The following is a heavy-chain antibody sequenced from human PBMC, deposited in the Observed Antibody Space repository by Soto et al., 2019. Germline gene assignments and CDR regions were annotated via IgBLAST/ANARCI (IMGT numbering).Heavy chain of an antibody. Sequence: EVQLEESGGGLVQPGGSLRLSCTPSGLSVNNNYIRWVRHAPGKGLEWVAVIYRGGDTYYADSVKDRFTISRDSSKNTVYRQMNDLRDEDTAVYHCVRCHWNGPNDYLGQGTLVTVSS. J-gene: IGHJ4*02. V-gene: IGHV3-66*01. CDR3: VRCHWNGPNDY. CDR1: GLSVNNNY. CDR2: IYRGGDT. D-gene: IGHD1-1*01.